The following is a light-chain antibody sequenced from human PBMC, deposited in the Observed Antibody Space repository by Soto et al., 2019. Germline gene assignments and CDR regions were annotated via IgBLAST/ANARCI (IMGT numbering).Light chain of an antibody. CDR3: QQRSNWPS. J-gene: IGKJ4*01. CDR1: QSVSSY. CDR2: DAS. V-gene: IGKV3-11*01. Sequence: EIVLTQSPATLSLSPGERATLSCMASQSVSSYLALYQQKPGQAPRLLNYDASNRATGIPARFSGSGSGTDFTLTISSLEPEDFAVYYCQQRSNWPSFGGGTKVEIK.